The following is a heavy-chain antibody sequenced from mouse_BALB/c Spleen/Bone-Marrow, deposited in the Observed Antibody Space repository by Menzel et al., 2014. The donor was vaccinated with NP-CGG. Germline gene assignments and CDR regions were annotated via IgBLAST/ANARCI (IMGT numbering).Heavy chain of an antibody. CDR1: GYTFTSYY. J-gene: IGHJ2*01. V-gene: IGHV1S81*02. CDR2: INPNNGNT. Sequence: QVQLQQSGAELVEPGASVKLSCKASGYTFTSYYMYWVKQRPGQGLEWIGGINPNNGNTNFSETFRSKATLTVDKSSSTAYMQLSSLTSEDSAVYYCTRRDYWGQGTTLTVSS. CDR3: TRRDY.